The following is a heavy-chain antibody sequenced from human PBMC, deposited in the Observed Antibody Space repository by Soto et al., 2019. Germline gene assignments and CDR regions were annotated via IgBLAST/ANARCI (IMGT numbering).Heavy chain of an antibody. CDR3: FQAEDGIRGLCTVSAFLLNRSSDL. Sequence: GKGLEWVSGISGSGGSTYSADSVKGRFTISRDNSKNTLHLQMNSLRAEDTAVYFFFQAEDGIRGLCTVSAFLLNRSSDL. J-gene: IGHJ2*01. CDR2: ISGSGGST. V-gene: IGHV3-23*01. D-gene: IGHD2-15*01.